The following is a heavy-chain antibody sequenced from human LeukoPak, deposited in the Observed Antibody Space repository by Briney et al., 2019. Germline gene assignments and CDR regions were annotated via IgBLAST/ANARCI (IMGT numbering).Heavy chain of an antibody. CDR2: IGTAGDT. CDR1: GFTFSSYD. Sequence: GGSLRLSCAASGFTFSSYDMHWVRHATGKGLDWVSAIGTAGDTYYPGSVKGRFTISRENAKNSLYLQMNSLRAGDTAVYYCARGAPGPRRYYYGMDVWGQGTTVTVSS. V-gene: IGHV3-13*01. J-gene: IGHJ6*02. CDR3: ARGAPGPRRYYYGMDV.